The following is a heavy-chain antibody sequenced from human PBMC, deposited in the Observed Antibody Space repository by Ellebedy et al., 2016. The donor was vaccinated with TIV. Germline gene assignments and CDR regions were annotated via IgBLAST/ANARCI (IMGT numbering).Heavy chain of an antibody. CDR3: ARDLPNSGTLVDY. CDR2: ISSRSNSM. V-gene: IGHV3-48*04. J-gene: IGHJ4*02. CDR1: GFTFSHYS. D-gene: IGHD1-26*01. Sequence: GESLKISCAASGFTFSHYSMNWVRQAPGKGLEWVSYISSRSNSMYYANSVKGRFTISRDNAKNSLYLQMNSLRAEDTAVYYCARDLPNSGTLVDYWGQGTLVTVSS.